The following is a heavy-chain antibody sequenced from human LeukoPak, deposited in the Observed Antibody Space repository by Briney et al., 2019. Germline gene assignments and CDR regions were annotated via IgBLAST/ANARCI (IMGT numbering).Heavy chain of an antibody. Sequence: GGSLRLSCAASAFTFDDYGMSWVRQAPGKGLEWVSGINWNGGSTGYADSVKGRFTISRDNAKNSLYLQMNSLRAEDTALYYCARGRLYYYDSSGYLLMDYFDYWGQGTLVTVSS. CDR1: AFTFDDYG. J-gene: IGHJ4*02. V-gene: IGHV3-20*04. D-gene: IGHD3-22*01. CDR2: INWNGGST. CDR3: ARGRLYYYDSSGYLLMDYFDY.